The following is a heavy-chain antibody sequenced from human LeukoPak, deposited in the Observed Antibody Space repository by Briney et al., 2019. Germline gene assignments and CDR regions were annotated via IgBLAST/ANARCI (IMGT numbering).Heavy chain of an antibody. CDR3: ARGRDDYDSSGYLPFQH. D-gene: IGHD3-22*01. Sequence: SETLSLTCTVSGASVSSGSNYWSWIRQPPGKGLEWIGYIYYSGYTNYNPSLKSRVTISADTSKNQFSLKLSSVTAADTAVYYCARGRDDYDSSGYLPFQHWGQGTLASVSS. V-gene: IGHV4-61*01. CDR1: GASVSSGSNY. CDR2: IYYSGYT. J-gene: IGHJ1*01.